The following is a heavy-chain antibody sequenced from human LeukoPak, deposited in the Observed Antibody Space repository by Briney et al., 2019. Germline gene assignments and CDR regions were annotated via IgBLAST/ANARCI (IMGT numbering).Heavy chain of an antibody. Sequence: GGSLRLSCAASGFTFDDYGMSWVRQAPGKGLEWVSGINWNGGSTGYADSVKGRFTISRDNAKNSLYLQMNSLRAEDTALYYCARDIVGATTNWFDPWGQGTLVTVSS. D-gene: IGHD1-26*01. J-gene: IGHJ5*02. CDR1: GFTFDDYG. V-gene: IGHV3-20*04. CDR2: INWNGGST. CDR3: ARDIVGATTNWFDP.